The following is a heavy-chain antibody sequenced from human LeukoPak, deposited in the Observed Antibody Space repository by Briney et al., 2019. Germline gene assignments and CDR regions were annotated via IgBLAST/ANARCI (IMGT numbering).Heavy chain of an antibody. CDR2: IYYSGST. CDR3: ASRKLGNDY. D-gene: IGHD7-27*01. J-gene: IGHJ4*02. V-gene: IGHV4-39*07. Sequence: SDTLSLTCTVSGGSISSSSYYWGWIRQPPGKGLEWIGSIYYSGSTYYNPSLKSRVNISVDTSKNQFSLKLSSVTAADTAVYYCASRKLGNDYWGQGTLVTVSS. CDR1: GGSISSSSYY.